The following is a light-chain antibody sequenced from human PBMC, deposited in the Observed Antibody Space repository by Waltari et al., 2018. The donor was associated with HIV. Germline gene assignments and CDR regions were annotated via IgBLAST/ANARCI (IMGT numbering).Light chain of an antibody. Sequence: DIQLTQSPSFLSASVGDRVTITCRASHDIKTYLAWYQQKPGRAPTLLIYAASTLDSGVPTRFSGSGSGTEFTLTISSLQPDDYATYHCQQLNTSPLTFGGGTKLEIK. CDR3: QQLNTSPLT. CDR1: HDIKTY. J-gene: IGKJ4*01. V-gene: IGKV1-9*01. CDR2: AAS.